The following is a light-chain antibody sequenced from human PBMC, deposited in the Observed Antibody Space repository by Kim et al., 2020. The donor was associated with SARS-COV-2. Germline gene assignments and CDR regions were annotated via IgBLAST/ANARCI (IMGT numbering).Light chain of an antibody. J-gene: IGLJ2*01. CDR3: QSYDSSNIVV. Sequence: NFMLTQPHSVSESPGKTVTISCTRSSGSITSNYVHWYQQRPGSAPSTVIYDDNRRPSGVPDRFSGSIDRSSNSASLTISGLKTEDEADYLCQSYDSSNIVVFGGGTQLTVL. CDR1: SGSITSNY. V-gene: IGLV6-57*04. CDR2: DDN.